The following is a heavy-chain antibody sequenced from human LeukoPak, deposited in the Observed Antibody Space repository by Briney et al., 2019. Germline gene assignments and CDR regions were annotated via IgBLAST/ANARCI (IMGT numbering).Heavy chain of an antibody. CDR1: GFTFSTSW. CDR3: RYGSSSGDY. D-gene: IGHD6-6*01. J-gene: IGHJ4*02. CDR2: VSPDGSAT. Sequence: GGSLRLSCAASGFTFSTSWMNWVRQGPGRGPVWVSRVSPDGSATAYADSVKGRFTVSRDNAKNALYLQMNSRRADDTAVYYCRYGSSSGDYGGQGSLVTVSS. V-gene: IGHV3-74*01.